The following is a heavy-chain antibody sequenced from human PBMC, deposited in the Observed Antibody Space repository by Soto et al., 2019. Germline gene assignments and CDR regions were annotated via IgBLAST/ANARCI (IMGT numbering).Heavy chain of an antibody. J-gene: IGHJ4*02. D-gene: IGHD3-3*01. CDR1: GFTFSSYA. Sequence: GSLRLSCAASGFTFSSYAMSWVRQAPGKGLEWVSAISGSGGSTYYADSVKGRFTISRDNSKNTLYLQMNSLRAEDTAVYYCAKAGIVGYDFWSGYEYYFDYWGQGTLVTVSS. CDR3: AKAGIVGYDFWSGYEYYFDY. V-gene: IGHV3-23*01. CDR2: ISGSGGST.